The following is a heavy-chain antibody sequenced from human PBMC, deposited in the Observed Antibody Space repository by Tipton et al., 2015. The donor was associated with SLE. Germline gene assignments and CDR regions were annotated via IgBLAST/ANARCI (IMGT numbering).Heavy chain of an antibody. CDR2: IFTSGGT. V-gene: IGHV4-61*09. CDR3: ARVPSGAVTLGWFDP. D-gene: IGHD4-17*01. CDR1: GGSISSGTFY. J-gene: IGHJ5*02. Sequence: TLSLTCNVSGGSISSGTFYWTWIRQPAGKGLEWIGHIFTSGGTNYNPSLKSRVTISLDTSQNQLSLKLRSVPAADTAVYYCARVPSGAVTLGWFDPWGQGTLVTVSS.